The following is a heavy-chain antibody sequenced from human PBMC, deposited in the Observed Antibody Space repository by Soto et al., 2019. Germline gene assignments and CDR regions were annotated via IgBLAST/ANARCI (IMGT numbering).Heavy chain of an antibody. CDR3: ARDLTTGWFDP. J-gene: IGHJ5*02. CDR2: INPNSGGT. CDR1: GYTFTSYY. Sequence: ASVKVSCKASGYTFTSYYMHWVRQAPGQGLEWMGWINPNSGGTNYAQKFQGWVTMTRDTSISTAYMELSRLRFDDTAVYYCARDLTTGWFDPWGQGTLVTVSS. D-gene: IGHD1-1*01. V-gene: IGHV1-2*04.